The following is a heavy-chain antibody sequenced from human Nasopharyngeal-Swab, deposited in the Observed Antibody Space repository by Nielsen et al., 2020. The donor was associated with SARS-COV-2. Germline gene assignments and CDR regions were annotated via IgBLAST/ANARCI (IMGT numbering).Heavy chain of an antibody. V-gene: IGHV3-73*01. D-gene: IGHD2-15*01. CDR1: GFTFSDSA. CDR2: IRSKGNNYAT. J-gene: IGHJ4*02. CDR3: TRCGGGCYSGRDY. Sequence: GESLKISCAASGFTFSDSAIHWVRQASGEGLDWVARIRSKGNNYATAYSASVKGRFTIFRDDPTNTAFLQMNSLKTEDTAVYYCTRCGGGCYSGRDYWGQGTLVTVSS.